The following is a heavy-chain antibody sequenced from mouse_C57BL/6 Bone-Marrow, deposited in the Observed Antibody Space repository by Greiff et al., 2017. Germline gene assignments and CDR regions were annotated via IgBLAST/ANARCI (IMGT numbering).Heavy chain of an antibody. CDR2: IYPGGGYT. CDR3: ARYYYGSSYAMDY. J-gene: IGHJ4*01. CDR1: GYTFTNYW. V-gene: IGHV1-63*01. D-gene: IGHD1-1*01. Sequence: VQLQQSGAELVRPGTSVKMPCKASGYTFTNYWIGWAKQRPGHGLEWIGDIYPGGGYTNYNEKFKGKATLTADKSSSTAYMQFSSLTSEDSAIYYCARYYYGSSYAMDYWGQGTSVTVSS.